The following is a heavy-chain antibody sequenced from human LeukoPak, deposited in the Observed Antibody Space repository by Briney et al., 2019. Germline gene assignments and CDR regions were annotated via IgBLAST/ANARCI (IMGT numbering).Heavy chain of an antibody. Sequence: GGSLRLSCAASGFTFSSYSMNWVRQAPGKGLEWVSYISSSSSYIYYADSVKGRFTISRDNAKNSLYLQMNSLRAEDTAVYYCARDGVGHYDSSGYYPSFDYWGQGTLVTVSS. CDR3: ARDGVGHYDSSGYYPSFDY. CDR2: ISSSSSYI. J-gene: IGHJ4*02. V-gene: IGHV3-21*05. CDR1: GFTFSSYS. D-gene: IGHD3-22*01.